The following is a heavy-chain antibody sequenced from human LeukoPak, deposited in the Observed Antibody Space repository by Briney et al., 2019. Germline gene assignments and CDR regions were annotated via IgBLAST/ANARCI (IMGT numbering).Heavy chain of an antibody. V-gene: IGHV3-23*01. CDR1: GFTFSSYA. D-gene: IGHD2-15*01. CDR3: AKDRGGYCSGGSCYYDY. CDR2: ISGSGGST. J-gene: IGHJ4*02. Sequence: QSGGSLRLSCAASGFTFSSYAMSWVRQAPGKGLEWVSAISGSGGSTYYADSVKGRFTISRDNSKNTLYLQMNSLRAEDTAVYYCAKDRGGYCSGGSCYYDYWGQGTLVTVSS.